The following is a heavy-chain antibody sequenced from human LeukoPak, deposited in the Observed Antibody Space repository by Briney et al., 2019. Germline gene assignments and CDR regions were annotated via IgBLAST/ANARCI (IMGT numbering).Heavy chain of an antibody. J-gene: IGHJ4*02. CDR3: AKRGWRGAVVPAAAFDG. Sequence: GGSLSLSCAASGFTFSSYAMSGVRQAPGKGLEWVSAISGSGDTTHYADSVKGRFTISRDNSKNALYLQMNSLRAEDTAAYYCAKRGWRGAVVPAAAFDGWGQGTLVTVSS. V-gene: IGHV3-23*01. D-gene: IGHD2-2*01. CDR1: GFTFSSYA. CDR2: ISGSGDTT.